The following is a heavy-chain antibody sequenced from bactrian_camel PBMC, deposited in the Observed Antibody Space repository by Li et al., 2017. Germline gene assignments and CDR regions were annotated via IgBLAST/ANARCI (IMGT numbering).Heavy chain of an antibody. CDR3: AAVMEWRPWPSLSQSQYNY. Sequence: HVQLVESGGGSVEAGRSLRLSCKADGFTYLRNCMGWFRQAPGKGREGVAGISIHSGKTYYAGSVKGRFTISPGNATNTVSLQMNSLKPEDTAMYYCAAVMEWRPWPSLSQSQYNYWGQGTQVTVS. J-gene: IGHJ4*01. D-gene: IGHD1*01. CDR1: GFTYLRNC. V-gene: IGHV3S1*01. CDR2: ISIHSGKT.